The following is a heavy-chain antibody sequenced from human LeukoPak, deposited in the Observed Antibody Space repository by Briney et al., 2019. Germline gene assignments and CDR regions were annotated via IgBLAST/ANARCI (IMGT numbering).Heavy chain of an antibody. V-gene: IGHV4-59*01. J-gene: IGHJ3*02. Sequence: SETLSLTCTVSGGSLSSYYWSWIRQPPGKGLEWIGYIYYSGSTNYNPSLKSRVTISVDTSKNQFSLKLSSVTAADTAVYYCARRPMYYYDSSGYWTLTPTPDAFDIWGQGTMVTVSS. CDR3: ARRPMYYYDSSGYWTLTPTPDAFDI. CDR2: IYYSGST. CDR1: GGSLSSYY. D-gene: IGHD3-22*01.